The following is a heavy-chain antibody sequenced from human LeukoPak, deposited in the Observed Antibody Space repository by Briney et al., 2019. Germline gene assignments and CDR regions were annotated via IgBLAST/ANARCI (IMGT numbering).Heavy chain of an antibody. Sequence: ASVKVSCKVSGYTFTSYGISWVRQAPGQGLEWMGWISAYNGNTNYAQKLQGRVTMTTDTSTSTAYMELRSLRSDDTAVYYCARDLPIYCSGGSCYPRGEKYFQHWGQGTLVTVSS. V-gene: IGHV1-18*01. CDR3: ARDLPIYCSGGSCYPRGEKYFQH. D-gene: IGHD2-15*01. CDR2: ISAYNGNT. J-gene: IGHJ1*01. CDR1: GYTFTSYG.